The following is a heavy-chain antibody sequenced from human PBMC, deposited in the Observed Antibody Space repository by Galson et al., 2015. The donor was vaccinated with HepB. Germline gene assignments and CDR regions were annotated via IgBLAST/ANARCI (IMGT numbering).Heavy chain of an antibody. D-gene: IGHD4-17*01. Sequence: PLRLSCAASGFTFSDYYMTWIRQAPGKGLEWLSYISASATYTNYADSVKGRFTISRDNAKNSLYLQMNSLTAEDTAVFYCARVAASDYGDHAHFDYWGQGTLVTVSS. J-gene: IGHJ4*02. CDR1: GFTFSDYY. V-gene: IGHV3-11*06. CDR2: ISASATYT. CDR3: ARVAASDYGDHAHFDY.